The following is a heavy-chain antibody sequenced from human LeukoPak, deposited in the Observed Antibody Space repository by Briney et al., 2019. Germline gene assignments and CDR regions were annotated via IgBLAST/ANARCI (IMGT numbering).Heavy chain of an antibody. D-gene: IGHD3-9*01. V-gene: IGHV5-51*01. J-gene: IGHJ6*03. CDR1: GYSFTSYW. CDR3: ARHGEFYDILTNYYTDYYYYYMDV. Sequence: GESLKISCQGSGYSFTSYWIGWVRQLPGKGLEWMGIIYPGDSKTRYSPSFQGQVTISADKSISTAYLQWNSLKASDTAMYFCARHGEFYDILTNYYTDYYYYYMDVWGKGTTVTVSS. CDR2: IYPGDSKT.